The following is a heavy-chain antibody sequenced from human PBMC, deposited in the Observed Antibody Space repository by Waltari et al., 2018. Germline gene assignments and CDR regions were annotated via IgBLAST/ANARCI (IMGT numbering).Heavy chain of an antibody. CDR2: IYYSGST. Sequence: QVQLQESGPGLVKPSETLSLTCTVSGGSISSYYWSWIRQPPGTGLEWIGYIYYSGSTNYNPSLKSRVTISVDTSKNQFSLKLSSVTAADTAVYYCARDQCSSTSCYPDYYYGMDVWGQGTTVTVSS. J-gene: IGHJ6*02. CDR3: ARDQCSSTSCYPDYYYGMDV. V-gene: IGHV4-59*01. CDR1: GGSISSYY. D-gene: IGHD2-2*01.